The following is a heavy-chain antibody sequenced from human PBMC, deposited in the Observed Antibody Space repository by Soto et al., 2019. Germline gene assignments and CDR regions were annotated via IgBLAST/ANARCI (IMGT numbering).Heavy chain of an antibody. CDR2: IIPIFGTA. CDR3: AREKGWSRIGELIFHYYGMDV. J-gene: IGHJ6*02. CDR1: GGTFSSYA. V-gene: IGHV1-69*13. Sequence: SVKVSCKASGGTFSSYAISWVRQAPGQGLEWMGGIIPIFGTANYAQKFQGRVTITADESTSTAYMELSSLRSEDTAGDYGAREKGWSRIGELIFHYYGMDVWGQGTTVTVSS. D-gene: IGHD3-10*01.